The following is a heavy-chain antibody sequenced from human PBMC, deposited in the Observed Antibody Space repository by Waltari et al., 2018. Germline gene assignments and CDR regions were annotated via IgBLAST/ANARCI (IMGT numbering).Heavy chain of an antibody. V-gene: IGHV4-38-2*01. CDR3: ARQDRPPVPLFDP. CDR2: IYHSGST. Sequence: QVQLQESGPGLVKPSETLSLTCAVSGYSISSGYYWGWIRQPPGKGLEWLGSIYHSGSTDKNPSLKSRVTISGETAKNQFSLKLSSVTAADTAVYYCARQDRPPVPLFDPWGQGTLVTVSS. J-gene: IGHJ5*02. CDR1: GYSISSGYY. D-gene: IGHD4-17*01.